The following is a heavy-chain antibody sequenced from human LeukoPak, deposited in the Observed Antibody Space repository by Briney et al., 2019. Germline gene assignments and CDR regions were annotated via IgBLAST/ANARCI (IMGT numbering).Heavy chain of an antibody. CDR1: GFTFSSYS. D-gene: IGHD5-18*01. J-gene: IGHJ4*02. CDR2: ISSSSSYI. Sequence: GGSLRLSCAASGFTFSSYSMNWVRQAPGKGLEWVSSISSSSSYIYYADSVKGRFTISRDNAKNSLYLQMNGLRAEDTAVYYCARGGGGYGFGDWGQGTLVTVSS. V-gene: IGHV3-21*01. CDR3: ARGGGGYGFGD.